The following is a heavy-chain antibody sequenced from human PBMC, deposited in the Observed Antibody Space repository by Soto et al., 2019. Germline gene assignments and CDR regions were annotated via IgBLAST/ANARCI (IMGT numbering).Heavy chain of an antibody. CDR3: AKGPLSSGYCSSTSCYWNLPDY. J-gene: IGHJ4*02. D-gene: IGHD2-2*01. CDR1: GFTFRSYW. Sequence: GGSLRLSCVASGFTFRSYWMHWVRQAPGKGLVWVSRISSGGSTYYADSVKGRFTISRDNSKNTLYLQMNSLRAEDTAVYYCAKGPLSSGYCSSTSCYWNLPDYWGQGTLVTVSS. CDR2: ISSGGST. V-gene: IGHV3-23*01.